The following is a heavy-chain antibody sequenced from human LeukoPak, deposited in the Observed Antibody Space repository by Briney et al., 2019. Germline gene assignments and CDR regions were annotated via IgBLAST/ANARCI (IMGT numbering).Heavy chain of an antibody. CDR1: GFTFTSSA. CDR3: AAAPQYDILSFDL. V-gene: IGHV1-58*01. Sequence: SVKVSGKASGFTFTSSAVQWVRQARGQRLEWIGWIVVGSGNTNYAQKFQERVTITRDMSTSTAYMELSSLRSEDTAVYYCAAAPQYDILSFDLWGRGTLVTVSS. D-gene: IGHD3-9*01. CDR2: IVVGSGNT. J-gene: IGHJ2*01.